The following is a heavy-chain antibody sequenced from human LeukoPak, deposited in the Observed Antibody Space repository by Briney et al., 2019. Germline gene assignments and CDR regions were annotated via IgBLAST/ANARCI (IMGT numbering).Heavy chain of an antibody. CDR3: ARGPVPQWLVLYYYGMDV. V-gene: IGHV1-8*01. D-gene: IGHD6-19*01. CDR2: MNPNSGNT. CDR1: GYTVTSYD. Sequence: ASVKVSCKASGYTVTSYDINGVRQATGQWLEWMGCMNPNSGNTGYAQKFHGRVTMTRNTSISTAYMELSSLRSEDTAVYYCARGPVPQWLVLYYYGMDVWGQGTTVTVSS. J-gene: IGHJ6*02.